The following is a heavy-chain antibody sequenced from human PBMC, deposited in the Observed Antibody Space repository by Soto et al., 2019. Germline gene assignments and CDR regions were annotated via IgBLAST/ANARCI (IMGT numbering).Heavy chain of an antibody. J-gene: IGHJ6*02. V-gene: IGHV1-46*01. CDR1: GYTFTSYY. CDR2: INPSGGST. CDR3: ARDFSAAGTRHYYYGMDV. Sequence: QVQLVQSGAEVKKPGASVKVSCKASGYTFTSYYMHWVRQAPGQGLEWMGIINPSGGSTSYAQKFQGRVTMTRDTSTSTVYMELSSLRSEDTAVYYCARDFSAAGTRHYYYGMDVWGQGTTVTVSS. D-gene: IGHD6-13*01.